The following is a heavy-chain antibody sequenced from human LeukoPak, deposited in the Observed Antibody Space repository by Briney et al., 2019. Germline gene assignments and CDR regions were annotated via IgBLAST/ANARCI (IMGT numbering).Heavy chain of an antibody. J-gene: IGHJ4*02. CDR2: INTDGTVT. CDR3: ATKQWLAPPPDS. V-gene: IGHV3-74*01. D-gene: IGHD6-19*01. Sequence: GRSLRLSCAASGFTFSKYWMLGVRQAPGKGLESVSRINTDGTVTTYADSVKGRFTVSRDNADNTMFLQMNSVRDEDTAVYYCATKQWLAPPPDSWGQGTPVTVSS. CDR1: GFTFSKYW.